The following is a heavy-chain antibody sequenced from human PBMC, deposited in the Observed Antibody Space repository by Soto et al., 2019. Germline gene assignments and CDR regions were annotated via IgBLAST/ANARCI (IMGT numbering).Heavy chain of an antibody. J-gene: IGHJ4*02. V-gene: IGHV3-23*01. D-gene: IGHD3-16*01. Sequence: GGSLRLSCAASGFTFSSYAMSWVRQAPGKGLEWVSAISGSGGSTYYADSVKGRFTISRDNSKNTLYLLMNSLRAEDTVVYYCVGLRLGELQAPFDYWGQGTLVTVSS. CDR2: ISGSGGST. CDR1: GFTFSSYA. CDR3: VGLRLGELQAPFDY.